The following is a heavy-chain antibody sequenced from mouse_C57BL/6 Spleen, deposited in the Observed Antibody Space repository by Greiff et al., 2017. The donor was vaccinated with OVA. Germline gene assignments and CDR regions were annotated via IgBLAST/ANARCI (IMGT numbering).Heavy chain of an antibody. CDR2: IDPEDGAT. CDR3: AGGRSSDY. V-gene: IGHV14-2*01. Sequence: VQLQQSGAELVKPGASVTLSCTASGFNFKDYYVHWVKQRTEQGLEWIGRIDPEDGATKYAPTFQGKATITADTSSNTAYLQLSSLTSEDTAVYYFAGGRSSDYWGQGTTLTVSS. J-gene: IGHJ2*01. CDR1: GFNFKDYY.